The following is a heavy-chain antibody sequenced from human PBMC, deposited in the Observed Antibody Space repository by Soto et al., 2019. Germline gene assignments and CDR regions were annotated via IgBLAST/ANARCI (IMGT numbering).Heavy chain of an antibody. V-gene: IGHV4-4*09. CDR2: MSSSGDS. Sequence: SETLSLTCDVSGASVSHYFWSWIRQPPGKGLEWLGYMSSSGDSISNPALKSRITISLDMSRNHVSLNLSSLTVADTAVYYCARSGLTFFGGVVPAFDFWGPGTLVTVSS. D-gene: IGHD3-3*01. J-gene: IGHJ4*02. CDR1: GASVSHYF. CDR3: ARSGLTFFGGVVPAFDF.